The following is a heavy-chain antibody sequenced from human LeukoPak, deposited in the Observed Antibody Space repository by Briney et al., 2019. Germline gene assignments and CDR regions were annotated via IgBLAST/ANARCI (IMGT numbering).Heavy chain of an antibody. Sequence: TGGSLRLSCAASGFTFSDHYMDWVRQAPGKGLEWVAVISYDGNNKYYADSVQGRFTISRDTSKNTLYLQMTSLRAEDTAVYYCARDPGSSWPQPDYYFDYWGQGTLVTVSS. CDR1: GFTFSDHY. V-gene: IGHV3-30*03. J-gene: IGHJ4*02. D-gene: IGHD6-13*01. CDR2: ISYDGNNK. CDR3: ARDPGSSWPQPDYYFDY.